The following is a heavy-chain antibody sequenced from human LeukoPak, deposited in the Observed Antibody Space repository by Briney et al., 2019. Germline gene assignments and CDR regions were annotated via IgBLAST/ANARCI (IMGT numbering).Heavy chain of an antibody. D-gene: IGHD4-11*01. V-gene: IGHV3-30-3*01. CDR2: ISYDGSNK. Sequence: GGSLRLSCAASGFTFSSYAMHWVRQAPGKGLEWVAVISYDGSNKYYADSVKGRFTISRDNAKKSLYLQMNSLRAEDTAVYYCARSPPLTTVIDDYYYMDVWGKGTTVTVSS. CDR3: ARSPPLTTVIDDYYYMDV. J-gene: IGHJ6*03. CDR1: GFTFSSYA.